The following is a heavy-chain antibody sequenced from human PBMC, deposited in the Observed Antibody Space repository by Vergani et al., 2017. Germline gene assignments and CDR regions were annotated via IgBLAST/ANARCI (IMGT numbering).Heavy chain of an antibody. V-gene: IGHV3-30*18. Sequence: QLQLVESGGGVVQPGRSLRLPCAASGFTFSSYGMHWVRQAPGKGLGWVAVISYDGSNKYYADSVKGRFTISRDKSKNTLYLQMNSLRAEDTAVYYCAKEKISAAGIYYFDYWGQGTLVTVSS. CDR1: GFTFSSYG. J-gene: IGHJ4*02. CDR2: ISYDGSNK. CDR3: AKEKISAAGIYYFDY. D-gene: IGHD3-10*01.